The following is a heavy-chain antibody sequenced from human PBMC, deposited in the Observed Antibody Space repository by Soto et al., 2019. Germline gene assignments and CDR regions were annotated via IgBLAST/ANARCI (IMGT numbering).Heavy chain of an antibody. Sequence: SETLSLTCTVSGVSVSSGSYYWSWIRQPPGKGLEWIGYIYYSGSTNYNPSLKSRVTISVDTSKNQFSLKLSSVTAADTAVYYCARDSLNYYDSLSPGEFDPWGQGTLVTVSS. V-gene: IGHV4-61*01. D-gene: IGHD3-22*01. CDR2: IYYSGST. J-gene: IGHJ5*02. CDR1: GVSVSSGSYY. CDR3: ARDSLNYYDSLSPGEFDP.